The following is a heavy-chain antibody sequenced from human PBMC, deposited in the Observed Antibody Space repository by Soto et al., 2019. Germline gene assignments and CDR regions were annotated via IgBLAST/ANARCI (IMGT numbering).Heavy chain of an antibody. J-gene: IGHJ5*02. Sequence: SETLSLTCTVTGGTLSGYYWTWIRQSAGGGLEWIGRIYSSGSTNYNPSLKNRVTISLDTSMSHFSLRLRSVSATDTAVYYCARGQRFSDWFDPWGQGTLVTVSS. CDR3: ARGQRFSDWFDP. D-gene: IGHD3-3*01. CDR2: IYSSGST. V-gene: IGHV4-4*07. CDR1: GGTLSGYY.